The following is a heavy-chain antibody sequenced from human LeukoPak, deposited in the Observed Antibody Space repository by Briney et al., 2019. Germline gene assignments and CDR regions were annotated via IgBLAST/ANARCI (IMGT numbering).Heavy chain of an antibody. Sequence: GGSLRLSCAASGFTFSDSWMSWVRQAPGKGLEWVANMNQDGSAKGYVDSVKGRFTISRDNAKNSLYLQMNSLRAEDTAVYYCARGGSGYYFPPDYWGQGTLVTVSS. CDR2: MNQDGSAK. V-gene: IGHV3-7*01. J-gene: IGHJ4*02. CDR3: ARGGSGYYFPPDY. CDR1: GFTFSDSW. D-gene: IGHD3-22*01.